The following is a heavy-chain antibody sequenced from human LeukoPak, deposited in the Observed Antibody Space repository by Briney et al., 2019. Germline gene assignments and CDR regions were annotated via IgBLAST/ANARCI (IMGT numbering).Heavy chain of an antibody. CDR1: GYTFTGYY. J-gene: IGHJ5*02. CDR2: INPNSGGT. Sequence: ASVKVSCKASGYTFTGYYMHWVRQAPGQGLEWMGWINPNSGGTNYAQKFQGRVTMTRDTSISTAYMELSRLRSDDTAVYYCARVAVVPAAYFDPWGQGTLVTVSS. V-gene: IGHV1-2*02. CDR3: ARVAVVPAAYFDP. D-gene: IGHD2-2*01.